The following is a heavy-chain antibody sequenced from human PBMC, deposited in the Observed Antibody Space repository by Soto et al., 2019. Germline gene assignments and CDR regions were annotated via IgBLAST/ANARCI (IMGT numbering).Heavy chain of an antibody. D-gene: IGHD3-10*01. V-gene: IGHV4-34*01. CDR3: ARGLILWFGELSRRGGYYYYMDV. Sequence: QVQLQQWGAGLLKPSETLSLTCAVYGGSFSGYQWTWIRQTPGKGLEWIGEINDSGNINYNPSLKSGVTIFLDTPKKQISLKLSSVTAADTAVYYCARGLILWFGELSRRGGYYYYMDVWGEGTTVIVSS. J-gene: IGHJ6*03. CDR1: GGSFSGYQ. CDR2: INDSGNI.